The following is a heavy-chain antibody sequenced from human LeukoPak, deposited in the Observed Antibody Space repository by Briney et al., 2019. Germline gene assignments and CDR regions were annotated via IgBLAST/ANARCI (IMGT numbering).Heavy chain of an antibody. CDR1: GGSISGYY. J-gene: IGHJ4*02. CDR2: IYYSGGT. V-gene: IGHV4-59*08. CDR3: ARHTSYGGNSAFGY. Sequence: SETLSLTCTVSGGSISGYYWSWIRQPPGKGLEWIGYIYYSGGTNYNPSLESRVTISVDTSKNQFSLKLSSVTAADTAVYYCARHTSYGGNSAFGYWGQGTLVTVSS. D-gene: IGHD4-23*01.